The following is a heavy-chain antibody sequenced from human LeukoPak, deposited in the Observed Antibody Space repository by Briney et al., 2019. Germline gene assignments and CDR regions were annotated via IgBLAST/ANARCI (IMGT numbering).Heavy chain of an antibody. CDR2: INTNTGNP. CDR3: ASMGADSFDY. J-gene: IGHJ4*02. Sequence: GASVKVSCKASGYTFTSYSMNWVRQAPGQGLEWMGWINTNTGNPTYAQGFTGRFVFSLDTSVSTAYLQISGLKAEDTGVYYCASMGADSFDYWGQGTLVTVSS. CDR1: GYTFTSYS. V-gene: IGHV7-4-1*02. D-gene: IGHD3-16*01.